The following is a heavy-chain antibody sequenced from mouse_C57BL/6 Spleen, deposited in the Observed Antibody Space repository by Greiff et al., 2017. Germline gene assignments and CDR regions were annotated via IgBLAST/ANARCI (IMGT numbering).Heavy chain of an antibody. Sequence: DVQLQESGGGLVKPGGSLKLSCAASGFTFSSYAMSWVRQTPEKRLEWVATISDGGSYTYYPDNVKGRFTISRDNAKNNLYLQMSHLKSEDTAMYYCARDDYGSLYFDYWGQGTTLTVSS. J-gene: IGHJ2*01. V-gene: IGHV5-4*01. CDR2: ISDGGSYT. D-gene: IGHD1-1*01. CDR1: GFTFSSYA. CDR3: ARDDYGSLYFDY.